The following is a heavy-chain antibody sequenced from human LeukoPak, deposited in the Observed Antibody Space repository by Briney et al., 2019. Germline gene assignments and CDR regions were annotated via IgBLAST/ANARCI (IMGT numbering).Heavy chain of an antibody. V-gene: IGHV4-30-4*01. CDR3: ARDDGSGSYYPDYYYYGMDV. CDR1: GGSISSGDYY. J-gene: IGHJ6*04. Sequence: SQTLSLTCTVSGGSISSGDYYWSWLRQPPGKGLEWIGYIYYSGSTYYNPSLKSRVTISVDTSKNQFSLKLSSVTAADTAVYYCARDDGSGSYYPDYYYYGMDVWGKGTTVTVSS. CDR2: IYYSGST. D-gene: IGHD3-10*01.